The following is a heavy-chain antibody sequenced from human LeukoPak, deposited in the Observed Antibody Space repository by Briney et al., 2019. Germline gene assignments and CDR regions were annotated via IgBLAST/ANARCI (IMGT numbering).Heavy chain of an antibody. J-gene: IGHJ4*02. D-gene: IGHD3-3*01. Sequence: GGSLRLSCAVSGFTFSNYGMSWVRQAPGKGLELVASIKQDRSEKYYVDSVKGRFTISRDNAKNSLYLQMNSLRAEDTAVYYCARLREIPVFGVVTKSTSYFDYWGQGTLVTVSS. CDR1: GFTFSNYG. V-gene: IGHV3-7*01. CDR3: ARLREIPVFGVVTKSTSYFDY. CDR2: IKQDRSEK.